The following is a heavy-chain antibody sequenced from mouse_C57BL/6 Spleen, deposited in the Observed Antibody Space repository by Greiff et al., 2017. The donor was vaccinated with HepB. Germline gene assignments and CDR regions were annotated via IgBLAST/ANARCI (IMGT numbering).Heavy chain of an antibody. Sequence: QVQLQQPGAELVMPGASVKLSCKASGYTFTSYWMHWVKQKPGQDLEWIGEIDPSDSYTNYNQKFKGKSTLTVDKSSSTAYMQLSSLTSEDSAVYYCARRGSSGYYYFDYWGQGTTLTVSS. CDR3: ARRGSSGYYYFDY. CDR1: GYTFTSYW. V-gene: IGHV1-69*01. J-gene: IGHJ2*01. D-gene: IGHD3-2*02. CDR2: IDPSDSYT.